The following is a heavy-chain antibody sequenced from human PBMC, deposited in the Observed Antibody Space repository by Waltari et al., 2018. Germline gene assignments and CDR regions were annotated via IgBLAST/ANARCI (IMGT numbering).Heavy chain of an antibody. D-gene: IGHD5-12*01. Sequence: QLQLQESGPGLVKPSETLSLTCTVSGGSISSSSYYWGWIRQSPGKGLEWIGNIYYSGSTYYGGSTYSNPTLKSRVSISGDTSKNQFSLKLSSVTAADTAVYYCARHWKKSGYRFDPWGQGTLVTVSS. CDR3: ARHWKKSGYRFDP. CDR2: IYYSGSTYYGGST. V-gene: IGHV4-39*01. CDR1: GGSISSSSYY. J-gene: IGHJ5*02.